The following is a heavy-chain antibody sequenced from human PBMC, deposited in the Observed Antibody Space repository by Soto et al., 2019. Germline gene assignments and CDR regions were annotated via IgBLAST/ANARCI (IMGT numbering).Heavy chain of an antibody. J-gene: IGHJ4*02. CDR3: AHGSSIVGATAFDY. V-gene: IGHV2-5*02. D-gene: IGHD1-26*01. CDR1: GFSLSTSGVG. CDR2: FYWDDDR. Sequence: QITLKESGPALVKPTQTLTLTCSFSGFSLSTSGVGVGWVRQAPGKALEWLTLFYWDDDRRYNPSLKSRLTFAKDTSRNQVVVTMTNMDPVDTATYYCAHGSSIVGATAFDYWGQGILVTVSS.